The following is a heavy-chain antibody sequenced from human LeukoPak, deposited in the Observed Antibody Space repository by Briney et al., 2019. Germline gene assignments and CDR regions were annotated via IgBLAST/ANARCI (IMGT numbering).Heavy chain of an antibody. J-gene: IGHJ1*01. CDR2: IYYSGST. V-gene: IGHV4-31*03. CDR1: GGSISSGGYY. D-gene: IGHD3-22*01. Sequence: SETLSLTCTVSGGSISSGGYYWSWLRQHPGKGLEWIGYIYYSGSTYYNPSLKSRVTISVDTSKNQFSLKLSSVTAAATAVYYCARVWADSSGSSEYFQHWGQGTLVTVSS. CDR3: ARVWADSSGSSEYFQH.